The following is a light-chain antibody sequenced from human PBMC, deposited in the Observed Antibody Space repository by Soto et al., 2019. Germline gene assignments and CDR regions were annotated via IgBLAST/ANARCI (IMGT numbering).Light chain of an antibody. V-gene: IGKV1-39*01. CDR2: GAS. Sequence: DIHMSQSPCSLSASGENRFTITCRASQTITTYLNWYQQKPGKAPQLMIYGASILQSGVPSRFTGSGPGTDFTLPISSLQPEDFATYHCQQSHSTPWTFGQGPKVDIK. J-gene: IGKJ1*01. CDR3: QQSHSTPWT. CDR1: QTITTY.